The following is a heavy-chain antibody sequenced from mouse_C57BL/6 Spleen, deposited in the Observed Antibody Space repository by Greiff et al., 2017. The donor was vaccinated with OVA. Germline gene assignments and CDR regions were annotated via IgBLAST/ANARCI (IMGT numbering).Heavy chain of an antibody. CDR1: GFTFSDYG. V-gene: IGHV5-17*01. CDR2: ISSGSSTI. CDR3: ARGLSSDY. Sequence: EVNVVESGGGLVKPGGSLKLSCAASGFTFSDYGMHWVRQAPEKGLEWVAYISSGSSTIYYADTVKGRFTISRDNAKNTLFLQMTSLRSEDTAMYYCARGLSSDYWGQGTTLTVSS. J-gene: IGHJ2*01.